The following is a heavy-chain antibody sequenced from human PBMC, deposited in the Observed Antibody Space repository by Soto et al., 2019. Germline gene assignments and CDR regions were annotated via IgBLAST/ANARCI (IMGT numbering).Heavy chain of an antibody. CDR3: ARGPTDYGDYVRDNHL. CDR1: GGSISSYY. D-gene: IGHD4-17*01. Sequence: SETLSLTCTVSGGSISSYYWSWIRQPPGKGLEWIGYIYYSGSTNYNPSLKSRVTISVDTSKNQFPLKLSSVTAADTAVYYCARGPTDYGDYVRDNHLWGQGTLVTVSS. CDR2: IYYSGST. V-gene: IGHV4-59*08. J-gene: IGHJ4*02.